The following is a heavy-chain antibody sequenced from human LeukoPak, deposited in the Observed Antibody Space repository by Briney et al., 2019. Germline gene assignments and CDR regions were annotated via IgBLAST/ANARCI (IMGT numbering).Heavy chain of an antibody. Sequence: ASVKVSCKASGYPFTHYGITWVRQAPGQGLEWMGWISAYTGNRNYAQKFQGRGSMTTGTSTTTAYMELRSLRSDDTAVYYCARSYSSSSNFDYWGQGTLVTVSS. CDR1: GYPFTHYG. J-gene: IGHJ4*02. CDR3: ARSYSSSSNFDY. V-gene: IGHV1-18*01. CDR2: ISAYTGNR. D-gene: IGHD6-6*01.